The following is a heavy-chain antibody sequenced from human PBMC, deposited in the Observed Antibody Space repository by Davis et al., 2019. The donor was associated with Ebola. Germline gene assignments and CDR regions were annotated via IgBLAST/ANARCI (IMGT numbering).Heavy chain of an antibody. Sequence: GESLKISCAASGFTFSGSAMHWVRQASGKGLEWVGRIRSKANSYATAYAASVKGRFTISRDDSKNTAYLQMNSLKTEDTAVYYCTLTVGSFDYWGQGTLATVSS. CDR3: TLTVGSFDY. CDR2: IRSKANSYAT. J-gene: IGHJ4*02. D-gene: IGHD1-20*01. CDR1: GFTFSGSA. V-gene: IGHV3-73*01.